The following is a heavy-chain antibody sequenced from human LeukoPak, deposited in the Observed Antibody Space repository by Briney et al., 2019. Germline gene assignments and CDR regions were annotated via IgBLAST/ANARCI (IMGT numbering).Heavy chain of an antibody. D-gene: IGHD3-10*01. J-gene: IGHJ5*02. CDR3: ARGAFGINYFYP. Sequence: SETLSLTCTVSGGSISSYYWSWIRQPPGKGLEWIGYIYYSGSTNYNPSLKSRVTISVDTSKNQFSLKLSSVTAADTAVYYCARGAFGINYFYPWGQGTLVTVSS. CDR1: GGSISSYY. CDR2: IYYSGST. V-gene: IGHV4-59*01.